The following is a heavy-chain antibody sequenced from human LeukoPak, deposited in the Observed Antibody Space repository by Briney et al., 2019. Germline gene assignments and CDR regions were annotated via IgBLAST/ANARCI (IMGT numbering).Heavy chain of an antibody. V-gene: IGHV1-2*02. Sequence: GASVKVSCKASGYTFTDYYIHWVRQAPGQGLEWMGWIDPNSGGTNYAQKFQGRVVMTRDTSISTAYMELSRLRSDDAAVYYCALMIRGVVNRLDYWGQGTLVTVSS. J-gene: IGHJ4*02. CDR1: GYTFTDYY. CDR3: ALMIRGVVNRLDY. CDR2: IDPNSGGT. D-gene: IGHD3-10*01.